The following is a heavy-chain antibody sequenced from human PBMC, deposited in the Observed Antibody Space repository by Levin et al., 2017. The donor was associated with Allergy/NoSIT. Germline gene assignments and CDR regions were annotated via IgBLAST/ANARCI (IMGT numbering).Heavy chain of an antibody. Sequence: PGESLKISCKASGGTFSSYTISWVRQAPGQGLEWMGRIIPILGIANYAQKFQGRVTITADKSTSTAYMELSSLRSEDTAVYYCARRASIAAADNYWYFDLWGRGTLVTVSS. CDR1: GGTFSSYT. CDR2: IIPILGIA. CDR3: ARRASIAAADNYWYFDL. D-gene: IGHD6-13*01. V-gene: IGHV1-69*02. J-gene: IGHJ2*01.